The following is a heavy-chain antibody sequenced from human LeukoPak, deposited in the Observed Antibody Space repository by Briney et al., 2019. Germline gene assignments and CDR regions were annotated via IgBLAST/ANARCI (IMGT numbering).Heavy chain of an antibody. V-gene: IGHV1-18*01. D-gene: IGHD3-22*01. CDR3: ARENQSIVVAPITDY. Sequence: GASVKVSCKASGYTFTSYGISWVRQAPGQGLEWMGWISAYNGNTNYAQKLQGRVTMTTDTSTSTAYMELRSLRSDDTAVYYCARENQSIVVAPITDYWGQGTLVTVSS. CDR1: GYTFTSYG. J-gene: IGHJ4*02. CDR2: ISAYNGNT.